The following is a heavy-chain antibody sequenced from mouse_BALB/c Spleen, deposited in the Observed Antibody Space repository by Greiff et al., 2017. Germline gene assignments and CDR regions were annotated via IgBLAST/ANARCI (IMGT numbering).Heavy chain of an antibody. D-gene: IGHD1-1*01. V-gene: IGHV5-6-5*01. Sequence: EVQRVESGGGLVKPGGSLKLSCAASGFTFSSYAMSWVRQTPEKRLEWVASISSGGSTYYPDSVKGRFTISRDNARNILYLQMSSLRSEDTAMYYWAREAYGSSSAWFADWGQGTLVTVSA. CDR2: ISSGGST. CDR1: GFTFSSYA. CDR3: AREAYGSSSAWFAD. J-gene: IGHJ3*01.